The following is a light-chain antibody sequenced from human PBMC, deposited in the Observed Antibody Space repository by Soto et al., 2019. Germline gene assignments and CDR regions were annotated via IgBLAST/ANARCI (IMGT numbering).Light chain of an antibody. CDR1: QSISNH. CDR2: KAS. Sequence: DIQMTQSPSSLSASVEDRVIITCRASQSISNHLNWYQQKPGKAPKLLIYKASALESGVPSRFSGSGSGTEFTLTISSLEPEDFATYYCQHYNTYPWTFGQGTKVEIK. V-gene: IGKV1-5*03. J-gene: IGKJ1*01. CDR3: QHYNTYPWT.